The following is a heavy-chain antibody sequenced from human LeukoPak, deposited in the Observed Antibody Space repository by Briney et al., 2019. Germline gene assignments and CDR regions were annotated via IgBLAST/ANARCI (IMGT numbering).Heavy chain of an antibody. D-gene: IGHD1-26*01. J-gene: IGHJ3*01. CDR1: GLSFSSYG. V-gene: IGHV3-30*18. Sequence: GGSLRLSCAASGLSFSSYGMHWVRQAPGKGLEWLTVISYDGNTIYYADSVKGRFTISRDNSKNTLYLQMNSLRIEDTAAYYCAKDLSVVGAHDSFDVWGQGTMVTVSS. CDR3: AKDLSVVGAHDSFDV. CDR2: ISYDGNTI.